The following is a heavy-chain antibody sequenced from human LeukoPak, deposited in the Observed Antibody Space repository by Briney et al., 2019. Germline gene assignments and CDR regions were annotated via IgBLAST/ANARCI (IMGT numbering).Heavy chain of an antibody. D-gene: IGHD2-21*01. CDR3: ARETSGLLGY. Sequence: ASVKVSFTTSGYTFTTYAMHWVRQAPGQRLEWMGWINAANGNTKYSQKFQDRVTITRDTSASTAYMELSSLRSEDTAEYYCARETSGLLGYWGQGTLVTVSS. CDR2: INAANGNT. J-gene: IGHJ4*02. V-gene: IGHV1-3*01. CDR1: GYTFTTYA.